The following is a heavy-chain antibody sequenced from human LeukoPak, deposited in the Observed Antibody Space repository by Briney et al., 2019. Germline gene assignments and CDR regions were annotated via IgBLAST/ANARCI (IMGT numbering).Heavy chain of an antibody. Sequence: GGSLRLSCAASGFIFSSHWMHWVRQLPGKGPVWVSRINTDGFGTIYADSVKGRFTISRDNAKNTLYLQMNSLRAEDTAVYYCARVQALRWPLEGWGQGTLVTVSS. CDR1: GFIFSSHW. J-gene: IGHJ4*02. D-gene: IGHD4-23*01. V-gene: IGHV3-74*01. CDR3: ARVQALRWPLEG. CDR2: INTDGFGT.